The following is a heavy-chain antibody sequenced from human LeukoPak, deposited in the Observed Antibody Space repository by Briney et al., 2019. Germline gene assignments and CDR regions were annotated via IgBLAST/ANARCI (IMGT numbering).Heavy chain of an antibody. CDR3: ARLYSGTYGGIYYYYYMEV. Sequence: GRSLRVSCAASGCTFSSYAMHWVRQAPGKGLEWVAVISYDGSNKYYADSVKGRFTISRDNSKNTLYLQMNSLRAEDTAVYYCARLYSGTYGGIYYYYYMEVWGKGTTVTVSS. CDR2: ISYDGSNK. J-gene: IGHJ6*03. D-gene: IGHD1-26*01. V-gene: IGHV3-30*14. CDR1: GCTFSSYA.